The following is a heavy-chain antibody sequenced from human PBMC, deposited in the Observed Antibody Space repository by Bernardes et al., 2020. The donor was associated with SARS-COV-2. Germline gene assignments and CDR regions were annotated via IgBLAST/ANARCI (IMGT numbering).Heavy chain of an antibody. J-gene: IGHJ4*02. CDR3: AHMRSSWSWPLVRN. V-gene: IGHV2-5*02. Sequence: SGPTLLKPTQTLTLTCTFSGFSLSTSGVGVGWIRQPPGKALEWLALIYWDDDKRYSPSLKSRLTITKDTSKNQVVLTMTNMDPVDTATYYCAHMRSSWSWPLVRNWGQGTLVTVSS. D-gene: IGHD6-13*01. CDR2: IYWDDDK. CDR1: GFSLSTSGVG.